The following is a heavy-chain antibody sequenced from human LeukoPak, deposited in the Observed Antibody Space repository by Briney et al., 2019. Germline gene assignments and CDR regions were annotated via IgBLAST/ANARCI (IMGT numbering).Heavy chain of an antibody. CDR3: ARQGGGFWYFDL. J-gene: IGHJ2*01. V-gene: IGHV4-59*08. CDR1: GGSISSYY. D-gene: IGHD6-25*01. Sequence: SETLSLTCTVSGGSISSYYWSWIRQPPGRGLEWIGYIYYSGSTNYNPSLKSRVTISVDTSKNQFSLKLSSVTAADTAVYYCARQGGGFWYFDLWGRGTLVTVSS. CDR2: IYYSGST.